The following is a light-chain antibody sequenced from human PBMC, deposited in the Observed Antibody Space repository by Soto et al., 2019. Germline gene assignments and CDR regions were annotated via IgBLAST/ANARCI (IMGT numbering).Light chain of an antibody. CDR3: QQSNSFPLP. J-gene: IGKJ4*01. CDR2: AAS. V-gene: IGKV1-12*01. Sequence: DIQLTQSPSSVSASVGDRVTITCRASQGISSWLAWYQQKPGKAPKLLIDAASRLHSGVPSRFSGSGYGTDVTPTNSSLQPEDCAAYYCQQSNSFPLPCGGGTKVEIK. CDR1: QGISSW.